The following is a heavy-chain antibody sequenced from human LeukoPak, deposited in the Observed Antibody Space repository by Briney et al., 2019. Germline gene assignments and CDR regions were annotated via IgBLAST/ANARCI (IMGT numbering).Heavy chain of an antibody. D-gene: IGHD3-10*01. V-gene: IGHV3-30*02. CDR1: GFTFSSYG. J-gene: IGHJ2*01. CDR2: IRYDGSNK. CDR3: AKGFYGSRYWYFDR. Sequence: GGSLRLSCAASGFTFSSYGIHWVRQAPGKGLEWVAFIRYDGSNKYYADSVRGRFTISRDNSRNTLYLQMNSLRAEDTAVYYCAKGFYGSRYWYFDRWGRGTLVTVSS.